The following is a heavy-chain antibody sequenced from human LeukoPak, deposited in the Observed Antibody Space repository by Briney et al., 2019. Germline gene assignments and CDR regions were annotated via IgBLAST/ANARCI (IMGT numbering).Heavy chain of an antibody. CDR3: ARQTLEYYYDSSGYRFDY. J-gene: IGHJ4*02. V-gene: IGHV1-69*05. D-gene: IGHD3-22*01. CDR2: IIPIFGTA. Sequence: ASVKVSCKASGGTFSSYAISWVRQAPGQGLEWMGRIIPIFGTANYAQKFQGRVTITTDESTSTAYMELSSLRSEDTAVYYCARQTLEYYYDSSGYRFDYWGQGTLVTVSS. CDR1: GGTFSSYA.